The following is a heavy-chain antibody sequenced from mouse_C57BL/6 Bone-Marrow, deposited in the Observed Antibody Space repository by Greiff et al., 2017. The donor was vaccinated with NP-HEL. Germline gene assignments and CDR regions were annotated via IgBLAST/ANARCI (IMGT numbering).Heavy chain of an antibody. CDR3: TRAKDYHGGFAY. CDR1: GFTFSSYA. D-gene: IGHD1-1*02. J-gene: IGHJ3*01. Sequence: DVQLVESGEGLVKPGGSLKLSCAASGFTFSSYAMSWVRQTPEKRLEWVAYISSGGDYIYYADTVKGRFPISRDNARNTLYLQMSSLKSEDTAMYYCTRAKDYHGGFAYWGQGTLVTVSA. CDR2: ISSGGDYI. V-gene: IGHV5-9-1*02.